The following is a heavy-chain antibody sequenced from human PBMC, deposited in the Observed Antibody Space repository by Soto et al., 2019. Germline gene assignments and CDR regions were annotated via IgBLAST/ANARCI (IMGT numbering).Heavy chain of an antibody. V-gene: IGHV4-59*01. CDR1: GGSIRRYY. D-gene: IGHD3-10*01. CDR3: TRSGTYPVSIDF. Sequence: QVQLQESGPGLAKPSETVSLTCTVSGGSIRRYYWSWIRQPPGQGLEWIGHIHYSGTTYYNPSLESRFTISVDTSKNQFSLSVTSVSAADTAVYYCTRSGTYPVSIDFWGQGTLVTVSS. J-gene: IGHJ4*02. CDR2: IHYSGTT.